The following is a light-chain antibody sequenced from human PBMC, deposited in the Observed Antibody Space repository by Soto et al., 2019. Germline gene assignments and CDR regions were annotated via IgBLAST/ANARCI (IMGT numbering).Light chain of an antibody. CDR3: QQYYSSPLT. J-gene: IGKJ4*01. CDR2: WAS. CDR1: QIVLYSSNNKNY. Sequence: DIVTTQSPDSLAVSLGERATINCKSSQIVLYSSNNKNYLAWYQQKPGQPPKLLIYWASTRESGVPDRFGGSGSGTDFTLTISSLQAEDVAVYYCQQYYSSPLTFGGGTKVDIK. V-gene: IGKV4-1*01.